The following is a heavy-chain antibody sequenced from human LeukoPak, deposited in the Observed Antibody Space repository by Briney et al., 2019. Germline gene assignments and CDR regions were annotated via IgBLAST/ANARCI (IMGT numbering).Heavy chain of an antibody. V-gene: IGHV4-39*07. D-gene: IGHD4-17*01. CDR1: GGSISSTSYY. CDR2: IYYSGST. Sequence: SETLSLTCTVSGGSISSTSYYWGWIRQPPGKGLEWIGSIYYSGSTNYNPSLKSRVTISVDTSKNQFSLKLSSVTAADTAVYYCARGGYGDYEGEFDYWGQGTLVTVSS. CDR3: ARGGYGDYEGEFDY. J-gene: IGHJ4*02.